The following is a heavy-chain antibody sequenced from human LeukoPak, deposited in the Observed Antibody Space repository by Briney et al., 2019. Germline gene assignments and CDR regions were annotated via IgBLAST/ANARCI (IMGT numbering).Heavy chain of an antibody. D-gene: IGHD2-2*01. CDR2: IYPRDGST. CDR1: GYTFTSNY. J-gene: IGHJ4*02. V-gene: IGHV1-46*01. CDR3: ARESDIVVVPAAMAMSPRQREFDY. Sequence: ASVKVSCKASGYTFTSNYIHWVRQAPGQGLEWMGMIYPRDGSTSYAQKFQGRVTMTRDTSTSTVYMELSSLRSEDTAVYYCARESDIVVVPAAMAMSPRQREFDYWGQGTLVTVSS.